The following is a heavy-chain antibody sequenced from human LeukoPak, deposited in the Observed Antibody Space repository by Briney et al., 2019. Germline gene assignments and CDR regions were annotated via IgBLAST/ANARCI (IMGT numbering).Heavy chain of an antibody. D-gene: IGHD6-19*01. V-gene: IGHV5-51*01. J-gene: IGHJ3*02. CDR2: IYPGDSDT. CDR1: GYSFTNYW. Sequence: GESLKLYCKGSGYSFTNYWIGWVRQMPGKGLEWMGIIYPGDSDTRYSPSFQGQVTISADKSISTAYLQWSSLKASDTAMYYCARTGYSSGWYGGFDIWGQGTLVTVSS. CDR3: ARTGYSSGWYGGFDI.